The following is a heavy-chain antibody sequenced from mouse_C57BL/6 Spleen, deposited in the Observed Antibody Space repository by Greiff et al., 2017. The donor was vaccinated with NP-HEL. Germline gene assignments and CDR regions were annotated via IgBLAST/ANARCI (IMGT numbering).Heavy chain of an antibody. D-gene: IGHD4-1*01. CDR2: INYDGSST. J-gene: IGHJ4*01. V-gene: IGHV5-16*01. CDR1: GFTFSDYY. Sequence: EVQLVESEGGLVQPGSSMKLSCTASGFTFSDYYMAWVRQVPEKGLEWVANINYDGSSTYYLDSLKSRFIISRDNAKNILYLQMSSLKSEDTATYYCARGTGSSMDYWGQGTSVTVSS. CDR3: ARGTGSSMDY.